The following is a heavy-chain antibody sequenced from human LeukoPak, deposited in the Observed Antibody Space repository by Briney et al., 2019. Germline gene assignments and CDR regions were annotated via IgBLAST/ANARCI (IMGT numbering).Heavy chain of an antibody. J-gene: IGHJ4*02. D-gene: IGHD3-10*01. CDR3: ARSDYGSGSNYFDY. CDR1: GGSISSGGYS. CDR2: IYHSGST. V-gene: IGHV4-30-2*01. Sequence: PSQTLSLTCAVSGGSISSGGYSWSWIRQPPGTGLEWIGYIYHSGSTYYNPSLKSRVTISVDRFKNQFSLKLSSVTAADTAVYYCARSDYGSGSNYFDYWGQGTLGTVSS.